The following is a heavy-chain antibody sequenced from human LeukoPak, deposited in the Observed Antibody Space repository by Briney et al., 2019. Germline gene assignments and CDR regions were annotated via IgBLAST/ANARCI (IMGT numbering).Heavy chain of an antibody. Sequence: GGSLRLSCAASGLTFGNAWMNWVRQAPGKGLEWVGRIKTKQDGGTTDYAAPVKGRFTISRDDSRNTLYLQMNSLRTDDTAIYYCTAIREYCDSAGCYSPYFYYYMDVWGKGTTVAVSS. CDR3: TAIREYCDSAGCYSPYFYYYMDV. CDR1: GLTFGNAW. V-gene: IGHV3-15*01. D-gene: IGHD2-15*01. CDR2: IKTKQDGGTT. J-gene: IGHJ6*03.